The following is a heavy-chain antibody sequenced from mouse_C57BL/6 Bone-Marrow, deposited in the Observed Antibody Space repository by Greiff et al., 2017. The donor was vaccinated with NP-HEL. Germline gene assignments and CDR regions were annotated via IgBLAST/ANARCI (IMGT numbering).Heavy chain of an antibody. Sequence: EVQRVESGGGLVQPGGSMKLSCAASGFTFSDAWMDWVRQSPEKGLEWVAEIRNKANNHATYYAESVKGRFTISRDDSKSSVYLQMNSLRAEDTGIYYCTREGVYYDYFAYWGQGTLVTVSA. J-gene: IGHJ3*01. D-gene: IGHD2-4*01. V-gene: IGHV6-6*01. CDR1: GFTFSDAW. CDR3: TREGVYYDYFAY. CDR2: IRNKANNHAT.